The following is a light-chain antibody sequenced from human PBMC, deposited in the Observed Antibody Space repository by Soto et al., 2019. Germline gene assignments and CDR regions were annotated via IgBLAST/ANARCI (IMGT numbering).Light chain of an antibody. CDR1: TSDFGTKKF. CDR2: EGT. CDR3: CLYTSFFSF. J-gene: IGLJ2*01. V-gene: IGLV2-23*01. Sequence: QSALTQPASVSGSPGQSITISCIETTSDFGTKKFFSWYQQQPGKAPKLIIYEGTKRPPGVSSRFSGSKSGNTASLTVSGLQSDDEADYFCCLYTSFFSFFGGGTKLTVL.